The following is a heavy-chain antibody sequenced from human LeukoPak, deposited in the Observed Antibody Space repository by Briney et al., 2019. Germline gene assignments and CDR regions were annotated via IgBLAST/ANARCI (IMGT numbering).Heavy chain of an antibody. J-gene: IGHJ5*02. D-gene: IGHD6-6*01. V-gene: IGHV1-69*06. CDR3: ARGGPYSSSDRFDP. CDR1: GGTFSSYA. Sequence: SVKVSCKASGGTFSSYAISWVRQAPGQGLEWMGGIIPIFGTANYAQRFQGRVTITADKSTSTAYMELSSLRSEDTAVYYCARGGPYSSSDRFDPWGQGTLVTVSS. CDR2: IIPIFGTA.